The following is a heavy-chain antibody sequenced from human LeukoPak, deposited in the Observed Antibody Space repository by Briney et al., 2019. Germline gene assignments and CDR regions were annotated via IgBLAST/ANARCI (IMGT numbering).Heavy chain of an antibody. D-gene: IGHD1-26*01. J-gene: IGHJ4*02. Sequence: PGGSLRLSCAASGFTFSNYAMSWVRQAPGKGLEWVSSITDSGGGTYYADSVRGRFTISRDHSKNTLSLQMNSLRADDTAVYYCAQIVGLSTGFAYWGQGALVTISS. CDR1: GFTFSNYA. CDR2: ITDSGGGT. CDR3: AQIVGLSTGFAY. V-gene: IGHV3-23*01.